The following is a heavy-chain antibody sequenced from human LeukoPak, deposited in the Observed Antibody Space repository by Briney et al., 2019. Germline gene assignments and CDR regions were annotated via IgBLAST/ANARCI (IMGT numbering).Heavy chain of an antibody. J-gene: IGHJ1*01. V-gene: IGHV3-7*04. CDR1: GFTFSSYW. D-gene: IGHD3-22*01. CDR3: ARGPYYYDSSGYYYGYFQH. Sequence: PGVSLRLSCAASGFTFSSYWMSWVRQAPGKGLEWVANIKQDGSEKYYVDSVKGRFTISRDNAKNSLYLQMNSLRAEDTAVYYCARGPYYYDSSGYYYGYFQHWGQGTLVTVSS. CDR2: IKQDGSEK.